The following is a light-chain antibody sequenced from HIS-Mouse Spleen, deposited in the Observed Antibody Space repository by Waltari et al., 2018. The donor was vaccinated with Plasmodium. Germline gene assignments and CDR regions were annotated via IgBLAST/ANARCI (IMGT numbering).Light chain of an antibody. CDR3: YSTDSSGNHRV. V-gene: IGLV3-10*01. CDR2: EDS. CDR1: ALPKKY. Sequence: SYELTQPPSVSVSPGPTVRITCSGDALPKKYAYWYQQKSGQATVLVIYEDSKRPPGIPERFSGCSSGNMATLTISGAQVEDEADYYCYSTDSSGNHRVFGGGTKLTVL. J-gene: IGLJ3*02.